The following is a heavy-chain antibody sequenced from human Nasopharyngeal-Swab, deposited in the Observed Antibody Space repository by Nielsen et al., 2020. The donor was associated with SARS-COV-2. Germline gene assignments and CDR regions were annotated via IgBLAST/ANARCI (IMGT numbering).Heavy chain of an antibody. D-gene: IGHD6-13*01. J-gene: IGHJ2*01. Sequence: SQTLSLTGAVYGGSFSGYYWSWIRQPPGKGLEWIEEINHSGSTNYNPSLKSRVTMSVDSSKNHFSLKLSSVTAADTAVYYCARAIVLYSSSWFPSGWYFDLWGRGTLVTVSS. CDR2: INHSGST. CDR1: GGSFSGYY. V-gene: IGHV4-34*01. CDR3: ARAIVLYSSSWFPSGWYFDL.